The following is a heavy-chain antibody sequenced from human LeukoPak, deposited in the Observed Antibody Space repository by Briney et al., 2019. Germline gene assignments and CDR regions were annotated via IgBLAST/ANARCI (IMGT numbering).Heavy chain of an antibody. D-gene: IGHD2-15*01. J-gene: IGHJ6*03. CDR2: IRYDESNK. CDR3: AKQMVERQHYYYMDV. V-gene: IGHV3-30*02. CDR1: GFTFNSYG. Sequence: PGGSLGLSCVASGFTFNSYGMHWVRQAPGKGLEWVAFIRYDESNKYYADSVKGRFTISRDNSKNTLYLQMSSLRAEDTAVYSCAKQMVERQHYYYMDVWGKGTSVTVSS.